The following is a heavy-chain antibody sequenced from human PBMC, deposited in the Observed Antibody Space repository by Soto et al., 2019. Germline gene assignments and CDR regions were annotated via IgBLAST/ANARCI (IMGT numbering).Heavy chain of an antibody. V-gene: IGHV3-7*01. CDR1: GFTFSSYW. D-gene: IGHD3-3*01. CDR3: ARGYDFWSGALSWFDP. Sequence: PGGSLRLSCAASGFTFSSYWMSWVRQAPGKGLEWVANIKQDGSEKYYVDSVKGRFTISRDNAKNSLYLQMNSLRAEDTAVYYCARGYDFWSGALSWFDPWGQGTLVTAPQ. J-gene: IGHJ5*02. CDR2: IKQDGSEK.